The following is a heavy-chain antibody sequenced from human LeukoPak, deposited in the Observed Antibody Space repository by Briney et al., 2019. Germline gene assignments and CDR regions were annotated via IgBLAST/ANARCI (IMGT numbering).Heavy chain of an antibody. J-gene: IGHJ5*02. CDR1: GFTFSSYS. CDR2: ISSSSSYI. D-gene: IGHD2-15*01. CDR3: ARVGVVVAATPGLNWFDP. Sequence: GGSLRLSCAASGFTFSSYSIYWVRQAPGKGLEWVSSISSSSSYIYYADSVKGRFTISRDNAKNSLYLQMNSLRAEDTAVYYCARVGVVVAATPGLNWFDPWGQGTLVTVSS. V-gene: IGHV3-21*01.